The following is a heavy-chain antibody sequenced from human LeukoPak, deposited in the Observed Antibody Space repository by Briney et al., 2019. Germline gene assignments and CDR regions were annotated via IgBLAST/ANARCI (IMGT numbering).Heavy chain of an antibody. Sequence: GGSLRLSCAAAGFTFSSYSKNWVRQAPGKGLEWVSYISSSSSTIYYADSVKGRFTISRDNAKNSLYLQMNSLRAEDTAVYYCARDGSFDMAAPFDYWGQGTLVTVSS. D-gene: IGHD6-13*01. CDR1: GFTFSSYS. V-gene: IGHV3-48*01. J-gene: IGHJ4*02. CDR3: ARDGSFDMAAPFDY. CDR2: ISSSSSTI.